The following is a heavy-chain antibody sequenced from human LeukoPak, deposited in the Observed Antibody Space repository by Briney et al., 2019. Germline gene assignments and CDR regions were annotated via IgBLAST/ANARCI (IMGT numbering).Heavy chain of an antibody. CDR3: ARALPEDGYCSSTSCQKYFDY. J-gene: IGHJ4*02. CDR2: IYYSGST. V-gene: IGHV4-30-4*01. D-gene: IGHD2-2*01. Sequence: SQTLSLTCTVSGGSISSGDYYWRWLRQPPGKGLEWLGYIYYSGSTYYNPSLKSRVTISVDTSKNQFSLKLSSVTAADTAVYYCARALPEDGYCSSTSCQKYFDYWGQGTLVTVSS. CDR1: GGSISSGDYY.